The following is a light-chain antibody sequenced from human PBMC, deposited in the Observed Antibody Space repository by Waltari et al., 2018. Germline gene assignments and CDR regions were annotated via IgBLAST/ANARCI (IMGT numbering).Light chain of an antibody. CDR3: CSRAGSSVV. CDR1: SGDVGAYNS. J-gene: IGLJ2*01. CDR2: DVS. V-gene: IGLV2-11*01. Sequence: QSALTQPRSVSGSPGQSVTISCTGTSGDVGAYNSVSWYQEQPGKAPTLTIYDVSERPSGVPDRFSASKSGNTASLTISGLQAEDEGSYHCCSRAGSSVVFGGGTKLTVL.